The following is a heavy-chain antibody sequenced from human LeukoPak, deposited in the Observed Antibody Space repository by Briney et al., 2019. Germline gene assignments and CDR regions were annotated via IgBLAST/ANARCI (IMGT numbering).Heavy chain of an antibody. CDR1: GFTLSRYW. D-gene: IGHD4-17*01. CDR2: IKHDESET. CDR3: ARGGYWGDYVFDF. V-gene: IGHV3-7*04. Sequence: GGSLRLSCAASGFTLSRYWMDWVRQAPGKGLEWVANIKHDESETYYRDSVKGRFTISRDNSKHTLYLQMNSLRAEDTAVYYCARGGYWGDYVFDFWGPGTLVTVSS. J-gene: IGHJ4*02.